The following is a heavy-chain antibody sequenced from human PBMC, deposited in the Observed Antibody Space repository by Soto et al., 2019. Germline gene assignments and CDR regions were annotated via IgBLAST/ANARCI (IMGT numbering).Heavy chain of an antibody. V-gene: IGHV1-8*01. D-gene: IGHD1-1*01. CDR1: GYSFTSYD. Sequence: QVQLVQSGAEVKKPGASVKVSCKASGYSFTSYDINWVRQATGQGLEWMGWMNPNSGNTGYAQEFQGRVTMTRNTSISTAYMALRSLSSEETAVHYCAREVHRGTHDYWGQGTLVTVSS. J-gene: IGHJ4*02. CDR2: MNPNSGNT. CDR3: AREVHRGTHDY.